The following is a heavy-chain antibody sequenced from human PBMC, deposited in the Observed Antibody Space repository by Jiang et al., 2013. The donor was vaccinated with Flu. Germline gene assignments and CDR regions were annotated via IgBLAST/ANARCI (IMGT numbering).Heavy chain of an antibody. CDR1: GGSISSSSYY. CDR3: ARSPRGFTIFGVVIIIEWFDP. V-gene: IGHV4-39*01. CDR2: IYYSGST. Sequence: GPGLVKPSETLSLTCTVSGGSISSSSYYWGWIRQPPGKGLEWIGSIYYSGSTYYNPSLKSRVTISVDTSKNQFXLKLSSVTAADTAVYYCARSPRGFTIFGVVIIIEWFDPWGQGTLVTVSS. D-gene: IGHD3-3*01. J-gene: IGHJ5*02.